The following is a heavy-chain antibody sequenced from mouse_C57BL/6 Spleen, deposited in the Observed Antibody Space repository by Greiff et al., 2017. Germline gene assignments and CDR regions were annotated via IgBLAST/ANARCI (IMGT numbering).Heavy chain of an antibody. Sequence: QVQLQQSGAELVRPGTSVKVSCKASGYAFTNYLIEWVKQRPGQGLEWIGVINPGSGGTNYNEKFKGKATLTADKSSSTAYMQLSSLTSEDSAVXFCARYGTAYYFDYWGQGTTLTVSS. J-gene: IGHJ2*01. CDR1: GYAFTNYL. V-gene: IGHV1-54*01. CDR2: INPGSGGT. CDR3: ARYGTAYYFDY. D-gene: IGHD4-1*01.